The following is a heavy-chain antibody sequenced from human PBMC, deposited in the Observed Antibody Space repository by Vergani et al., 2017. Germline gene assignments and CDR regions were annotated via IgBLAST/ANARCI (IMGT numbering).Heavy chain of an antibody. Sequence: QLQLQESGPGLVKPSETLSLICTVSGGSINPSSSFWGWIRQAAGKGLEWIGRVSVSGSTDSNASLRSRVTMSIDTSTNQFSLKLTSVTAADTAIYYCARGTPIIDYWGQGSLVTVSS. CDR3: ARGTPIIDY. CDR1: GGSINPSSSF. J-gene: IGHJ4*02. V-gene: IGHV4-39*07. D-gene: IGHD5-24*01. CDR2: VSVSGST.